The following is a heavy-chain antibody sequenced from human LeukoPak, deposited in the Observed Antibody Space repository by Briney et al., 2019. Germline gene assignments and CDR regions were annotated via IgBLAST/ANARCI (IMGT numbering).Heavy chain of an antibody. J-gene: IGHJ4*02. Sequence: GGSLRLSCAASGFDFNTYTMNWVRQAPGKGLEWVASIISSSASISYADSMKGRFTISGDNAKKTVYLHMSSVRAEDTAVYYCARDLQEFDSWGQGTLVTVSS. V-gene: IGHV3-21*01. CDR1: GFDFNTYT. CDR2: IISSSASI. CDR3: ARDLQEFDS.